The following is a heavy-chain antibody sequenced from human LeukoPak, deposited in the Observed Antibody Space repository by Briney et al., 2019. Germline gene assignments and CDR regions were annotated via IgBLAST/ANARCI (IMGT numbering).Heavy chain of an antibody. V-gene: IGHV4-59*01. D-gene: IGHD5-18*01. Sequence: SETLSLTCTVSGGSISSYYWSWIRHPPGEGLEWIWYIYYSGSTNYSPSLKSRVTISVDTSKNQFSLKLSSVTAADTAVYYCARDRGYSYGYTGYYYYGMDVWGQGTTVTVSS. CDR3: ARDRGYSYGYTGYYYYGMDV. J-gene: IGHJ6*02. CDR2: IYYSGST. CDR1: GGSISSYY.